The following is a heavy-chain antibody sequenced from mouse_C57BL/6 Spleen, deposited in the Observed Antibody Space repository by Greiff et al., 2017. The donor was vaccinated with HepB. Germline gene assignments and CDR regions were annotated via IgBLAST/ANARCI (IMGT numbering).Heavy chain of an antibody. J-gene: IGHJ1*03. CDR1: GFTFSSYA. Sequence: EVKLVESGGGLVKPGGSLKLSCAASGFTFSSYAMSWVRQTPEKRLEWVATISDGGSYTYYPDNVKGRFTISRDNAKNNLYLQMSHLKSEDTAMYYCARERATVVAGDFDVWGTGTTVTVSS. CDR3: ARERATVVAGDFDV. CDR2: ISDGGSYT. D-gene: IGHD1-1*01. V-gene: IGHV5-4*01.